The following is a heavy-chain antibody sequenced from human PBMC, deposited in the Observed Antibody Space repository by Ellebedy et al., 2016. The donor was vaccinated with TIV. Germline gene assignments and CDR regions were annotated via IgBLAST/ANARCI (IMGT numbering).Heavy chain of an antibody. CDR3: ARGRTKGENNEFDP. Sequence: SETLSLTCTVSGGSINYYSWSWIRQPPGKGLEWIGYISYTGSTNYNPSLKSRVTISVDTSTNQFSLKVSSVTAADTAVYYCARGRTKGENNEFDPWGQGTLVTVSS. V-gene: IGHV4-59*01. CDR2: ISYTGST. D-gene: IGHD1/OR15-1a*01. J-gene: IGHJ5*02. CDR1: GGSINYYS.